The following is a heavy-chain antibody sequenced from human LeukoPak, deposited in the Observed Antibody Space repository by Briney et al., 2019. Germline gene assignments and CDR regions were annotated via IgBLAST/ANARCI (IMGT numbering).Heavy chain of an antibody. Sequence: PGGSLRLSCAASEFTFSTYAMSWVRQAPGKGLEWVSAISGSGGSTYYADSVKGRFTISRDNSKNTLYLQMNSLRAEDTAVYYCAKEVAARPHYYYYGMDVWGQGTTVTVSS. J-gene: IGHJ6*02. CDR2: ISGSGGST. CDR3: AKEVAARPHYYYYGMDV. CDR1: EFTFSTYA. V-gene: IGHV3-23*01. D-gene: IGHD6-6*01.